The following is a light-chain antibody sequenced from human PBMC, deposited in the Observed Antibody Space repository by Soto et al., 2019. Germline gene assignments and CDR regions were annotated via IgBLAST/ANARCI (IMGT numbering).Light chain of an antibody. J-gene: IGLJ2*01. Sequence: QSVLTQPRSVSGSPGQSVTISCTGTSSDVGYYNYVSWYQQHPGKAPKLMIYDVSKRPSGVPDRFSGSKSGNTASLTISGLQAEDEADYYCCSYVGSYTSVFGGGTKLTVL. CDR2: DVS. V-gene: IGLV2-11*01. CDR3: CSYVGSYTSV. CDR1: SSDVGYYNY.